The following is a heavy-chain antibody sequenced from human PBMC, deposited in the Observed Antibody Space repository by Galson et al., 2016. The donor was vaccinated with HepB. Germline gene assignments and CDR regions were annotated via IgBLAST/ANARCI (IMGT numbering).Heavy chain of an antibody. CDR2: IRGKVYGGTR. D-gene: IGHD5-24*01. J-gene: IGHJ6*02. CDR1: GFTFGDYA. CDR3: TAARWLQLKDYGLNV. V-gene: IGHV3-49*04. Sequence: SLRLSCAASGFTFGDYAMRWVRQAPGKGLEWVGFIRGKVYGGTREYAASVKGRFIISRDDSKNIAYLQMDSLKTEDTAVYYCTAARWLQLKDYGLNVWGQGTSVTVSS.